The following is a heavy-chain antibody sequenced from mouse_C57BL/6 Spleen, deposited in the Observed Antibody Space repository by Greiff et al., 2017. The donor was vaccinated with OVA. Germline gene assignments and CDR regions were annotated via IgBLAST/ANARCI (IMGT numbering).Heavy chain of an antibody. J-gene: IGHJ3*01. V-gene: IGHV5-4*01. CDR2: ISDGGSYT. D-gene: IGHD2-13*01. CDR1: GFTFSSYA. CDR3: ARLTGAWFAF. Sequence: EVQLVESGGGLVKPGGSLKLSCAASGFTFSSYAMSWVRQTPEKRLEWVATISDGGSYTYYPENVKGRFTITSDNAKINLYLQMSHLKAEDTAMYYCARLTGAWFAFGGQETRDTVSA.